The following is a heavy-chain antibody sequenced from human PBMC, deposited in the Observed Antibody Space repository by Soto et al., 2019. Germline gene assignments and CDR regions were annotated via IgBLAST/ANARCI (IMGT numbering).Heavy chain of an antibody. D-gene: IGHD5-18*01. CDR2: IQHDAGHI. V-gene: IGHV3-30-3*01. Sequence: GGSLRLSCAASGFSFSGYSMHWVRQAPGKGLEWVAVIQHDAGHIYYADSVKGRFTISRDNSKNTLYLQMNDLTVEDTAVYYCVRVGWGYSFGNGMDGWGQGXTVTVYS. J-gene: IGHJ6*02. CDR3: VRVGWGYSFGNGMDG. CDR1: GFSFSGYS.